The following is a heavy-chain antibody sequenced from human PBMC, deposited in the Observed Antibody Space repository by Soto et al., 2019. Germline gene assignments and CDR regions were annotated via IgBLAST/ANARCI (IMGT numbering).Heavy chain of an antibody. CDR2: INPSGGST. CDR1: GYTFTSYY. D-gene: IGHD3-22*01. J-gene: IGHJ6*02. CDR3: ASGWNTYYYDSSGYYLGGMDV. Sequence: ASVKVSCKASGYTFTSYYMHWVRQAPGQGLEWMGIINPSGGSTSYAQKFQGRVTMTRDTSTSTVYIELSSLRSEDTAVYYCASGWNTYYYDSSGYYLGGMDVWGQGTTVTVSS. V-gene: IGHV1-46*01.